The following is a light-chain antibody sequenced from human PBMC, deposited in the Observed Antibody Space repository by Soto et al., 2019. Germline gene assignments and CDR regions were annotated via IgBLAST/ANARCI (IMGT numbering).Light chain of an antibody. CDR2: EVS. Sequence: QSALTQPASVSGSPGQSITISCTGTSSDDGGYNYVSWYQQHPGKAPKLMIYEVSNRPSGVSNRFSGSKSGNTASLTISGLQAEDEADYSCSSYTSSSTWVFGGGTKLTVL. CDR1: SSDDGGYNY. CDR3: SSYTSSSTWV. J-gene: IGLJ3*02. V-gene: IGLV2-14*01.